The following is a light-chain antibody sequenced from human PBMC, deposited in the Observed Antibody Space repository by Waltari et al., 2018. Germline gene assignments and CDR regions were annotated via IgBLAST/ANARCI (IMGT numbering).Light chain of an antibody. Sequence: EIVLTQSPGTLSLSPGERATLSCRASQSVSSSYLAWYQQKPGQAPRLLFYGASSRATGIPDRFSGSGSGTAFTLTISRLEPEDFAVYYCQQYVSSPLTFGGGTKVEIK. CDR3: QQYVSSPLT. J-gene: IGKJ4*01. CDR1: QSVSSSY. CDR2: GAS. V-gene: IGKV3-20*01.